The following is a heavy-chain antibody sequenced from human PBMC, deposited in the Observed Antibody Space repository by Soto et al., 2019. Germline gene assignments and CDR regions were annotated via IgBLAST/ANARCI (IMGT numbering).Heavy chain of an antibody. J-gene: IGHJ4*02. CDR3: GKDAYGDYSFDQ. Sequence: RLSCAASGFTFSSYAMSWVRRSPGKGLEWVSGISGRDGSTYYADSVKGRFTISRDNSKNTLYLQMNSLRADDTAVYYCGKDAYGDYSFDQWGQGGLLA. V-gene: IGHV3-23*01. CDR2: ISGRDGST. CDR1: GFTFSSYA. D-gene: IGHD4-17*01.